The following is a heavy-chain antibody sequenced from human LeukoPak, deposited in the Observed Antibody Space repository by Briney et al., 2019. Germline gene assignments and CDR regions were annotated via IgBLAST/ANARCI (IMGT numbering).Heavy chain of an antibody. CDR1: GFTFSTYV. CDR3: GGSGSHYRLDY. J-gene: IGHJ4*02. D-gene: IGHD3-10*01. Sequence: PGGSLRLSCAASGFTFSTYVMTWVRQASGKGLERVSAISGSGGSTYNADSVKGRFTLSRDNSKNTLYLQMNSLRAEDTAVYYCGGSGSHYRLDYWGQGTLVTVSS. CDR2: ISGSGGST. V-gene: IGHV3-23*01.